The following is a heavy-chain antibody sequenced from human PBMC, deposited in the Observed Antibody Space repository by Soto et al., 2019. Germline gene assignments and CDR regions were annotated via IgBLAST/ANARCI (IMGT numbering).Heavy chain of an antibody. CDR1: GGSISSSSYY. Sequence: SETLSLTCTVSGGSISSSSYYWGWIRQPPGKGLEWIGSIYYSGSTYYNPSLKSRVTISVDTSKNQFSLKLSSVTAADTAVYYCARLSDYIWGSYRPPGYYYYMDVWGKGTTVTVSS. CDR2: IYYSGST. D-gene: IGHD3-16*02. J-gene: IGHJ6*03. V-gene: IGHV4-39*01. CDR3: ARLSDYIWGSYRPPGYYYYMDV.